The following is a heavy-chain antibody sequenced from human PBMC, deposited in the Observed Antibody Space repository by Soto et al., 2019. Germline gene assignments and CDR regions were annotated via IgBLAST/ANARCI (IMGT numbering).Heavy chain of an antibody. CDR2: ISSNSAYI. J-gene: IGHJ5*02. CDR3: TRDASRDSSARGWFEP. D-gene: IGHD6-13*01. V-gene: IGHV3-21*01. CDR1: GVTFRSLT. Sequence: WSLRLSCAASGVTFRSLTMNWVLEAPGKWLEWFSTISSNSAYIYYTYELRGRFTISRDNAKNSLHLQMNSLRDEDTAVYYCTRDASRDSSARGWFEPWGPGTLVNLS.